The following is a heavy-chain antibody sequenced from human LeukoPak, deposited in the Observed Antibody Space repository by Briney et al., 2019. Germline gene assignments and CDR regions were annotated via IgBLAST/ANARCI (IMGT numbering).Heavy chain of an antibody. Sequence: SETLSLTCTVSGGSIRSYYWSWIRQPPGKGLEWIGYIYYSGATSYNPSLKSRVTISVDMSENQISLKLSSVTAADTAVYYCARETAVAGVDYWGQGTLVSASS. J-gene: IGHJ4*02. CDR3: ARETAVAGVDY. CDR2: IYYSGAT. CDR1: GGSIRSYY. D-gene: IGHD5-18*01. V-gene: IGHV4-59*01.